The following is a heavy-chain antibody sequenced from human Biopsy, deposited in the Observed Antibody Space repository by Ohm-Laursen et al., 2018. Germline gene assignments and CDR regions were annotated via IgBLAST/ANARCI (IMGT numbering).Heavy chain of an antibody. Sequence: GTLSLTCPVSGGSISSHYWSWIRQPPGKGLERIGYIYNRGSTKYNSSLKSRVTISVDTSKNQFSLTVRSVTAADTAMYYCARGRDSSYLAYGMDVWGQGTTVTVSS. CDR1: GGSISSHY. J-gene: IGHJ6*02. V-gene: IGHV4-59*11. CDR2: IYNRGST. CDR3: ARGRDSSYLAYGMDV. D-gene: IGHD6-19*01.